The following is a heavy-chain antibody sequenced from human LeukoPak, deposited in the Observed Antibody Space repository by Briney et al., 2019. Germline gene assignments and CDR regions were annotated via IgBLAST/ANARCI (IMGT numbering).Heavy chain of an antibody. V-gene: IGHV3-48*03. CDR3: ARDRYAFDI. CDR2: ISSSGSTI. Sequence: GGSLRLSCAASGFTFSSSEMNWVRQAPGKGLEWVSYISSSGSTIYYADSVKGRFTISRDNAKNSLYLQMNSLRAEDTAVYYCARDRYAFDIWGQGTMVTVSS. J-gene: IGHJ3*02. CDR1: GFTFSSSE.